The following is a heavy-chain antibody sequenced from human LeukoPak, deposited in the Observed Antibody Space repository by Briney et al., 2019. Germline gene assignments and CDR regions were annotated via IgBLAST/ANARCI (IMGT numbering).Heavy chain of an antibody. Sequence: PSQTLSLTCTVSGGSISSGGYYWSWIRQHPGKGLEWNGYIYYSGSTYYNPSLKSRVTISVDTSKNQFSLKLSSVTAADTAVYYCARRGNDIVVVPAAPGGYYYMDVWGKGTTVTVSS. CDR1: GGSISSGGYY. J-gene: IGHJ6*03. D-gene: IGHD2-2*01. CDR3: ARRGNDIVVVPAAPGGYYYMDV. CDR2: IYYSGST. V-gene: IGHV4-31*03.